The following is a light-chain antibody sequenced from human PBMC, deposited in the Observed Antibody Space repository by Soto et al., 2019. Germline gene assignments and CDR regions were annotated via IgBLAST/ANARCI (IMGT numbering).Light chain of an antibody. V-gene: IGKV3-20*01. CDR2: GAS. Sequence: EIVLTQSPATLSLSPGERATLSCGASQSVSSSYLAWYQQRRGQAPRLLIYGASSRATGIPDRFSGRGSGTDFTLTISRLEPEDFAVYYCQQYGGSPYTFGLGTKVDIK. J-gene: IGKJ2*01. CDR3: QQYGGSPYT. CDR1: QSVSSSY.